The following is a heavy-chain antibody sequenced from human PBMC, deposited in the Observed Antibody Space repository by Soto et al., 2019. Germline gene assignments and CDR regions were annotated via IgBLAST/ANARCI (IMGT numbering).Heavy chain of an antibody. CDR2: MSYDGSNK. J-gene: IGHJ4*02. V-gene: IGHV3-30-3*01. Sequence: QVQLVESGGGVVQPGRSLRLSCAASGFTFSSYAMHWVRQAPGKGLEWVAVMSYDGSNKYYADSVKGRFTISRDNSKNTLYLQMNSLRAEDTAVYYCARDSPGYSSSWTFDYWGQGTLVTVSS. D-gene: IGHD6-13*01. CDR3: ARDSPGYSSSWTFDY. CDR1: GFTFSSYA.